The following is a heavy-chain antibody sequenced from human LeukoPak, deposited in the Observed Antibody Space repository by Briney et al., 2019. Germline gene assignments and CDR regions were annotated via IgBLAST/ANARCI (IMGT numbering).Heavy chain of an antibody. Sequence: ASETLSLTCTVSGGSISSYYWSWIRQPPGKGLEWIGYIYNSGSTNYNPSLKSRVTISVDTSKNQFSLKLSSVTAADTAVYYCARLYSSRGLDYWGQGLLVTVSP. V-gene: IGHV4-59*01. CDR3: ARLYSSRGLDY. J-gene: IGHJ4*02. CDR2: IYNSGST. CDR1: GGSISSYY. D-gene: IGHD6-19*01.